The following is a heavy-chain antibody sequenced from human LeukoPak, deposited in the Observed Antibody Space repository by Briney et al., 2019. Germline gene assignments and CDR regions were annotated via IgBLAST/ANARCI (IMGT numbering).Heavy chain of an antibody. CDR1: GFSFSSYW. V-gene: IGHV3-74*01. Sequence: GGSLRLSCAASGFSFSSYWMHWVRQAPGKGLVWVSRITIDGSRTNYADSVKGRFTISRDNAKNTLYLQMNSLRAEDTAVYYCARAMVPLFDYWGQGTLVTVSS. J-gene: IGHJ4*02. CDR3: ARAMVPLFDY. CDR2: ITIDGSRT. D-gene: IGHD4/OR15-4a*01.